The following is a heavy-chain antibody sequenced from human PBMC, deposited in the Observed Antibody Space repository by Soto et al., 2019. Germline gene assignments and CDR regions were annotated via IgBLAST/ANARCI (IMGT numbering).Heavy chain of an antibody. J-gene: IGHJ4*02. Sequence: EVQLVESGGGLVQPGGSLRLSCAASGFTFSSYWMSWVRQAPGKGLEWVANIKQDGSEKYYVDSVKGRFTISRDNAKNXLYLQMNSLRAEDTAVYYCARAHLYAAGMSPSFDYWGQGTLVTVSS. CDR1: GFTFSSYW. V-gene: IGHV3-7*01. D-gene: IGHD6-13*01. CDR3: ARAHLYAAGMSPSFDY. CDR2: IKQDGSEK.